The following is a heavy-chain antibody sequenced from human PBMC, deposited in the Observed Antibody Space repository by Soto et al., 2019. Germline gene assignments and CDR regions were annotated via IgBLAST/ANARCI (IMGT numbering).Heavy chain of an antibody. Sequence: GGSRRLSCAASGFTFSSYSMNWVRRAPGKGLEWVSYISSSSSTIYYADSVKGRFTISRDNAKNSLYLQMNSLRAEDTAVYYCARDLVTGTVTLDYWGQRTLVTVYS. V-gene: IGHV3-48*01. D-gene: IGHD1-20*01. CDR1: GFTFSSYS. CDR3: ARDLVTGTVTLDY. J-gene: IGHJ4*02. CDR2: ISSSSSTI.